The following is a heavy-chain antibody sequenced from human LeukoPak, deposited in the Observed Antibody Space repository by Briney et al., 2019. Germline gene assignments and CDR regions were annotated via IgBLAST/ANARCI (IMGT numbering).Heavy chain of an antibody. Sequence: SVKVSCKASGGTFSSYAISWVRQAPGQGLEWMGGIIPIFGTANYAQKFQGRVTITTNESTSTAYMELSSLRSEDTAVYYCETYYYDSSGYYYYDYWGQGTLVTVSS. J-gene: IGHJ4*02. D-gene: IGHD3-22*01. V-gene: IGHV1-69*05. CDR1: GGTFSSYA. CDR3: ETYYYDSSGYYYYDY. CDR2: IIPIFGTA.